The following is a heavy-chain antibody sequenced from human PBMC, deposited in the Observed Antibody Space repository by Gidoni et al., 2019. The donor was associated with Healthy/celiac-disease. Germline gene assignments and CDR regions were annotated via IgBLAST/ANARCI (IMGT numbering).Heavy chain of an antibody. Sequence: QVQLVQSGAEVKNPGASVKVSCRASGYTFTSYYMHWVRQSPGQGLEWMGIINPSGGSTSYAQKFQGRVTMTRDKSTSTVYMELSSLRSEDTAVYYCARVDTMEGASFDPWGQGTLVTVSS. CDR3: ARVDTMEGASFDP. CDR1: GYTFTSYY. CDR2: INPSGGST. V-gene: IGHV1-46*01. D-gene: IGHD3-10*01. J-gene: IGHJ5*02.